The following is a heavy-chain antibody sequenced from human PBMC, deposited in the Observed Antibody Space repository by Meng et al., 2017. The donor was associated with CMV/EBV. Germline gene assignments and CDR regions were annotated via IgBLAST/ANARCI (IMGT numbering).Heavy chain of an antibody. CDR3: ARTAYCGGDCSFAEYFQH. J-gene: IGHJ1*01. V-gene: IGHV1-69*05. CDR1: GDTFSSYA. CDR2: IIPIFGTA. D-gene: IGHD2-21*01. Sequence: SVKVSCKASGDTFSSYAISWVRQAPGQGLEWMGEIIPIFGTANYAQKFQGRVTITTDESTSTAYMELSSLRSEDTAVYYCARTAYCGGDCSFAEYFQHWGQGTLVTVSS.